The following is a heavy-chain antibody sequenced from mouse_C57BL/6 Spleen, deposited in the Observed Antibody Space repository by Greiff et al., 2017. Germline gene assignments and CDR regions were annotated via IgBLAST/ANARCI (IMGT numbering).Heavy chain of an antibody. CDR1: SYTFTSYW. J-gene: IGHJ4*01. CDR3: ARNPPMGSYAMDY. V-gene: IGHV1-53*01. CDR2: INPSNGGT. D-gene: IGHD1-1*02. Sequence: VQLQQPGTELVKPGASVKLSCKASSYTFTSYWMHWVKQRPGQGLEWIGNINPSNGGTNYNEKFKSKATLTVDKSSSTAYMQLSSLTSEDSAVYYCARNPPMGSYAMDYWGQGTSVTVSS.